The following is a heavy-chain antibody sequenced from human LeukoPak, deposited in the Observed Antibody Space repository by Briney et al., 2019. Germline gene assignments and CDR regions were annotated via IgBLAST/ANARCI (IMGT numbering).Heavy chain of an antibody. V-gene: IGHV4-34*01. CDR1: GGSFSGYY. D-gene: IGHD2-2*01. Sequence: SETLSLTCAVYGGSFSGYYWSWIRQPPGKGPEWIGEINHSGSTNYNPSLKSRVTISVDTSKNQFSLKLSSVTAADTAVYYCARGHCSSTSCYVFSVDYWGQGILVTVSS. J-gene: IGHJ4*02. CDR2: INHSGST. CDR3: ARGHCSSTSCYVFSVDY.